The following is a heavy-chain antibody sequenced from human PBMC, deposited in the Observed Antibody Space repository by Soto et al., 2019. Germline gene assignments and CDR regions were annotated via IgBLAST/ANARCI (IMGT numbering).Heavy chain of an antibody. V-gene: IGHV3-21*01. CDR2: ISSSSSYI. J-gene: IGHJ4*02. Sequence: GGSLRLSCAASGFTFSSYSMNWVRQAPGTGLESVSSISSSSSYIYYAVSVKGRFTISRDNAKNSLYLQMNSLRAEDTAGYYCAGGLTYGVYVFDYWGQGTLVTVSS. D-gene: IGHD4-17*01. CDR3: AGGLTYGVYVFDY. CDR1: GFTFSSYS.